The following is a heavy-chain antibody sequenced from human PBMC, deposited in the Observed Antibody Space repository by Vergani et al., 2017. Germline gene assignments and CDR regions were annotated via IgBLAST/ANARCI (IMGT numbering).Heavy chain of an antibody. V-gene: IGHV3-49*04. CDR2: IRTSENGGTS. Sequence: EVKLVESGGGLVQPGQSLRLACITSGFPFHDFGIHWVRQAPGKGLEWISLIRTSENGGTSHYAASVAGRFSISRDDSKSVAYLQMDGLKTDDTATYYCTRGYKYGYDWGQGTLVTVSS. J-gene: IGHJ4*02. CDR3: TRGYKYGYD. D-gene: IGHD5-18*01. CDR1: GFPFHDFG.